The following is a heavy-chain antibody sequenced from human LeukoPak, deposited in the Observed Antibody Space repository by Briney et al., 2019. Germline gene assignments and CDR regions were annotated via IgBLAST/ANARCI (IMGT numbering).Heavy chain of an antibody. Sequence: GGSLRLSCAASGFTFRSYAMSWVRQAPGKGLEWVSAISGSGGSTYYADSVKGRFTISRDNSKNTLYLQMNSLRAEDTAVYYCAKDERYCSGGSCYSTYFQHWGQGTLVTVSS. CDR2: ISGSGGST. CDR1: GFTFRSYA. CDR3: AKDERYCSGGSCYSTYFQH. D-gene: IGHD2-15*01. V-gene: IGHV3-23*01. J-gene: IGHJ1*01.